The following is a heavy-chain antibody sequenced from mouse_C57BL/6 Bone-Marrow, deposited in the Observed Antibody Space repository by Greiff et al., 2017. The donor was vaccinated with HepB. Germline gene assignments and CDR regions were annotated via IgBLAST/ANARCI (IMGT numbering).Heavy chain of an antibody. D-gene: IGHD2-5*01. CDR3: ARRAYYSNYVFAY. V-gene: IGHV1-42*01. CDR1: GYSFTGYY. CDR2: INPSTGGT. J-gene: IGHJ3*01. Sequence: VQLQQSGPELVKPGASVKISCKASGYSFTGYYMNWVKQSPEKSLEWIGEINPSTGGTTYNQKFKAKATLTVDKSSSTAYMQLKSLTPEDSAVYYCARRAYYSNYVFAYWGQGTLVTVSA.